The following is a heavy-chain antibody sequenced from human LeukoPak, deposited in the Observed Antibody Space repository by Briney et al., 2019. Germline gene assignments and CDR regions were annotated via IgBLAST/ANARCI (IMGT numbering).Heavy chain of an antibody. Sequence: GGSLRLSCAASGFTFSSYWMSWVRQAPGKGLEWVANIKQDGSEKYYVDSVKGRFTISRDNAKNSLYLQMNSLRAEDTAVYYCARRPPPRGYYGSGSNNWFDPWGQGTLVTVSS. D-gene: IGHD3-10*01. CDR3: ARRPPPRGYYGSGSNNWFDP. CDR1: GFTFSSYW. J-gene: IGHJ5*02. V-gene: IGHV3-7*01. CDR2: IKQDGSEK.